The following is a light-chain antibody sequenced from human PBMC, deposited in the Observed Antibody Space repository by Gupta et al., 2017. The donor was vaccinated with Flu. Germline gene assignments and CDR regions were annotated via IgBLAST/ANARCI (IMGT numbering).Light chain of an antibody. Sequence: QSALTQPASLSASPGQSITISCSGDHRDFGTFDLVSWYRQRPGRVPAVIIFEDSKRPSGVPLRFSGSRSGYTASLTISGLLPEDEADYYCYSYVGNDKWVFGTGTKLTVL. CDR2: EDS. V-gene: IGLV2-23*01. J-gene: IGLJ3*02. CDR3: YSYVGNDKWV. CDR1: HRDFGTFDL.